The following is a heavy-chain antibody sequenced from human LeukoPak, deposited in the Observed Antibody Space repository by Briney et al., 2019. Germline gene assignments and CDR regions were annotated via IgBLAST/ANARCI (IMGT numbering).Heavy chain of an antibody. D-gene: IGHD2-15*01. J-gene: IGHJ5*02. V-gene: IGHV4-4*07. CDR1: GGSISGYY. CDR3: ARHWSHSVANGERPNYFDP. Sequence: KPSETLSLTCIVSGGSISGYYWSWIRQPAGKGLEWIGHMDTSGHTNYNSSLMSRVTMSVDTSKNQFSLRLTSVTAADTAVYYCARHWSHSVANGERPNYFDPWGQGTLVTVSS. CDR2: MDTSGHT.